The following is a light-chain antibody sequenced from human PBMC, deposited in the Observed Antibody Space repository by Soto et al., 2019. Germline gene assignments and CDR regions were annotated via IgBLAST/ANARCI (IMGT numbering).Light chain of an antibody. Sequence: EIVLTQSPATLSLSPGERATLSCGASQIVSSSYLAWYQQKPGLAPRLLIYDASSRATGIPDRFSGSGSGTDFTLTISRLEPEDFAVYYCQQYGSSPFTFGPGTKVDI. CDR3: QQYGSSPFT. CDR2: DAS. V-gene: IGKV3D-20*01. J-gene: IGKJ3*01. CDR1: QIVSSSY.